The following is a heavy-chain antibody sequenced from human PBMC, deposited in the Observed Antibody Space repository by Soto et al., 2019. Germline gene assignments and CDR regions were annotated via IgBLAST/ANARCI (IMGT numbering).Heavy chain of an antibody. CDR3: AKQQPYYDSSGPFDY. CDR2: ISDSGGNI. Sequence: GGSLRLSCGASGCTFSSHAMSWVRQAPGKGLEWVSTISDSGGNIYYADSVKGRFTLSRDNSKNTLYLQMSSLRAEDTAVYYCAKQQPYYDSSGPFDYWGQGTLVTVSS. V-gene: IGHV3-23*01. J-gene: IGHJ4*02. CDR1: GCTFSSHA. D-gene: IGHD3-22*01.